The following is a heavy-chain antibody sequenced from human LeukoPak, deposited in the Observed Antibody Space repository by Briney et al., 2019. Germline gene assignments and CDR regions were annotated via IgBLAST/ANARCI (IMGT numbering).Heavy chain of an antibody. D-gene: IGHD1-26*01. CDR2: IYYSGST. Sequence: SETLPLTCTVSGGSISSYYWSWIRQPPGKGLEWIGYIYYSGSTNYNPSLKSRVTISVDTSKNQFSLKLSSVTAADTAVYYCASLGSIVGATGTFDYWGQGTLVTVSS. CDR3: ASLGSIVGATGTFDY. CDR1: GGSISSYY. J-gene: IGHJ4*02. V-gene: IGHV4-59*01.